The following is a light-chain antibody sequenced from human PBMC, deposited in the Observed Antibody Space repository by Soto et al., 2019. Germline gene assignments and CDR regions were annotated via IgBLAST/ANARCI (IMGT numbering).Light chain of an antibody. CDR2: ANN. CDR1: RSNIGNNY. V-gene: IGLV1-51*01. J-gene: IGLJ3*02. Sequence: QSVLTQPPSVSAAPGQKVTVSCSGSRSNIGNNYVSWYQQLPGTAPKLLIYANNKRPSGIPDRFSGSKSGTSATLGITGLQTGDAADYYCATWDSSLSAWVFGGGTKLTVL. CDR3: ATWDSSLSAWV.